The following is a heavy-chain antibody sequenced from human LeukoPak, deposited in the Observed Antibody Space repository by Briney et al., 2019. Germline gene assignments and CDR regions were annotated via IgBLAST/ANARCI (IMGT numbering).Heavy chain of an antibody. J-gene: IGHJ4*02. Sequence: ASVKVSCKVSGYTLTELSMHWVRQAPGKGLEWMGGFDPEDGETIYAQKFQGRVTMTEDTSTDTAHMELSSLRSEDTAVYYCATLAVAGTNPDYWGQGTLVTVSS. CDR3: ATLAVAGTNPDY. V-gene: IGHV1-24*01. CDR2: FDPEDGET. CDR1: GYTLTELS. D-gene: IGHD6-19*01.